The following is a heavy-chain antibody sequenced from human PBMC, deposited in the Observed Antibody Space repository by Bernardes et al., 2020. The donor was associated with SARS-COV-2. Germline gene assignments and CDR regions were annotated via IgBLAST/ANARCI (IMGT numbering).Heavy chain of an antibody. Sequence: GRSLRLSCEASGFTFSSYGMHWVRKAPGKGLEWVAVISYDGSYKYYADSVKGRFTISRDNSRNTLYLQMNSLRPEDTAVYYCARDSFATMVRGVIDYWGQGTLVTVSS. CDR1: GFTFSSYG. V-gene: IGHV3-30*03. CDR2: ISYDGSYK. J-gene: IGHJ4*02. CDR3: ARDSFATMVRGVIDY. D-gene: IGHD3-10*01.